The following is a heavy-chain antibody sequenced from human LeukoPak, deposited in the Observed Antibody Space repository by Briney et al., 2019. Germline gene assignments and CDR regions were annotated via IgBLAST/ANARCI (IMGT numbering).Heavy chain of an antibody. Sequence: GSLRLSCAASGFTFSDYYMSWIRQPPGKGLEWTGTINYSGRSYPNPSLKSRVAISVDTSKNQFYLNLSSVTAADTAVYYCARWDNEFDYWGQGTLVTVSS. J-gene: IGHJ4*02. CDR2: INYSGRS. V-gene: IGHV4-34*01. CDR3: ARWDNEFDY. CDR1: GFTFSDYY. D-gene: IGHD1-26*01.